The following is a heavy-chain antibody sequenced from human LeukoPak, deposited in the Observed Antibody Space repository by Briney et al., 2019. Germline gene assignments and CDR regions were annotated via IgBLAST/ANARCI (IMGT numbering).Heavy chain of an antibody. D-gene: IGHD2-2*01. V-gene: IGHV3-30*02. CDR3: AKDGSVVVVKDYHYHMDV. Sequence: GGSLRLSCAASGFTFNDYGMHWVRQAPGKGLECVTFIRFDGSNKYYAESVKGRFTISRDNSMNTLYLQMNSLRAEDTAVYYCAKDGSVVVVKDYHYHMDVWGKGTTVTVSS. CDR2: IRFDGSNK. J-gene: IGHJ6*03. CDR1: GFTFNDYG.